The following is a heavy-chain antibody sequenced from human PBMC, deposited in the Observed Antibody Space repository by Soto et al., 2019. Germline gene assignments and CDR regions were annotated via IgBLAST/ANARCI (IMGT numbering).Heavy chain of an antibody. CDR2: IIVGNGNT. Sequence: SVKVSCKASGFTFTSSAVQWMRQARGQRLEWIGWIIVGNGNTNYAQKFQERVTMTRDISTSTAYMELRSLRSDDTAVYYCARESITIFGVVIRTKTSDAFDIWGQGTMVTVSS. D-gene: IGHD3-3*01. J-gene: IGHJ3*02. V-gene: IGHV1-58*01. CDR1: GFTFTSSA. CDR3: ARESITIFGVVIRTKTSDAFDI.